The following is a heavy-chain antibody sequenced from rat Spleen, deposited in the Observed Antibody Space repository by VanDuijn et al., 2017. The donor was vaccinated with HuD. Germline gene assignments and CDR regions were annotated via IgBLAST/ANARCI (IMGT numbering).Heavy chain of an antibody. D-gene: IGHD1-1*01. V-gene: IGHV5-25*01. J-gene: IGHJ3*01. CDR1: GFTFSNYD. CDR3: TRLYYSNWFAY. Sequence: EVQLVESGGGLVQPGGSMKLSCAASGFTFSNYDMAWVRQAPTKGLEWVASINFDGSGTYYRDSVKGRFSISRDNAKSTLYLQMDSLRSEDTATYYCTRLYYSNWFAYWGQGTLVTVSS. CDR2: INFDGSGT.